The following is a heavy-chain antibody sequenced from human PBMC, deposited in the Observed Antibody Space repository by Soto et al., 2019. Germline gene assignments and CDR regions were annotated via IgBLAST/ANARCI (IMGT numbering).Heavy chain of an antibody. Sequence: GASVKVSCKASGGTFSSYAISWVRQAPGQGLEWMGGIIPIFGTANYAQKFQGRVTITADESTSTAYMELSSLRSEGTAVYYCARDPRVDTAMVNYYYYGMDVWGQGTTVTVSS. CDR1: GGTFSSYA. J-gene: IGHJ6*02. CDR3: ARDPRVDTAMVNYYYYGMDV. V-gene: IGHV1-69*13. D-gene: IGHD5-18*01. CDR2: IIPIFGTA.